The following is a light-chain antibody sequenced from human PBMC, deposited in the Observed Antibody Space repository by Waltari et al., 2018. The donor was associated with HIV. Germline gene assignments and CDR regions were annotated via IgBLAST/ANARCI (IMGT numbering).Light chain of an antibody. CDR3: QHAHAFPHT. CDR2: EAS. V-gene: IGKV1-12*01. J-gene: IGKJ2*01. CDR1: ESIGTS. Sequence: DIHMTQSLSSVSASVGDSVNITCRATESIGTSLAWYQQQPHRPPKLLMFEASRLQTGVPSRFSGGGSGTHFNLTISRLQPEDCATYFCQHAHAFPHTFGRGTRLQI.